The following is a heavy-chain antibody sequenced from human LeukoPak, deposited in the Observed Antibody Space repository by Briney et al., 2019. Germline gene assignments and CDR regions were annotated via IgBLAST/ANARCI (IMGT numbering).Heavy chain of an antibody. V-gene: IGHV3-11*01. CDR1: AFTLSNYA. D-gene: IGHD5-24*01. CDR2: IKGNGATT. J-gene: IGHJ6*03. CDR3: ARAGEMRYMDV. Sequence: GGSLRLSCTASAFTLSNYAMSWVRQAPGKGLEWVSHIKGNGATTYYADSVRGRFTISRDNAKNSLFLQMNSLRVDDTATYYCARAGEMRYMDVWGKETAVAVS.